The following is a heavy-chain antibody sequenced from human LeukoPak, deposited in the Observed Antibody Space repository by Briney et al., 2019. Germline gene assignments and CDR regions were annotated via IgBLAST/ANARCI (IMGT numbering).Heavy chain of an antibody. CDR3: AGLVGRYSSGLYYYYFDY. Sequence: SETLPLTCTVSGDSINSLDLWSWVRQPPGKGLEWIGEMYLSGTTHSNPSVKSRVTISIDKSKNQFFLNLSSVTAADTAVYYCAGLVGRYSSGLYYYYFDYWGRGTLVTVSS. CDR2: MYLSGTT. CDR1: GDSINSLDL. J-gene: IGHJ4*02. V-gene: IGHV4-4*02. D-gene: IGHD3-22*01.